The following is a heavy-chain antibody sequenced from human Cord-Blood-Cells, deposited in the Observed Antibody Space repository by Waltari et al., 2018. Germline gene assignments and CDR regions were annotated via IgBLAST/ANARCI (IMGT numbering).Heavy chain of an antibody. CDR3: CSYSSSWYNDDY. Sequence: QVQLQESGPGLVKPSETLSLTCAVSGYSISSGYYWGWIRQPPGKGLEWIGSIYHSGSTYYNPSLKSRVTISVDTSKNQFSLKLSSVTAADTAVYYCCSYSSSWYNDDYWGQGTLVTVSS. CDR2: IYHSGST. J-gene: IGHJ4*02. CDR1: GYSISSGYY. V-gene: IGHV4-38-2*01. D-gene: IGHD6-13*01.